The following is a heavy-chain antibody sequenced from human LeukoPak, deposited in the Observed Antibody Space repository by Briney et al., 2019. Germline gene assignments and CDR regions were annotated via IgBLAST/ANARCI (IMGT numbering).Heavy chain of an antibody. V-gene: IGHV3-30*03. J-gene: IGHJ4*02. CDR2: ISHDSNTK. CDR1: GFTFSSYG. Sequence: GGSLRLSCAASGFTFSSYGMHWVRQAPGKGLEWLAVISHDSNTKYYADSVKGRFAISRDNSKNTLYLQLNTLRLDDTAVYYCATLQQYWGQGTLVTVSS. CDR3: ATLQQY.